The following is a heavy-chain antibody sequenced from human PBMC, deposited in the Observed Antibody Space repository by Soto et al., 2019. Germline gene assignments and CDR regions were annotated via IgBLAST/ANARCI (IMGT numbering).Heavy chain of an antibody. CDR1: GYTFTSYG. J-gene: IGHJ3*02. Sequence: ASVKVSCKASGYTFTSYGISWVRQAPGQGLEWMGWISAYNGNTNYAQKLQGRVTMTTDTSTSTAYMELRSLRSDDTAVYYCATYHSDYDFWSGYYGPNAFDIWCQGTMVTVSS. D-gene: IGHD3-3*01. CDR2: ISAYNGNT. CDR3: ATYHSDYDFWSGYYGPNAFDI. V-gene: IGHV1-18*04.